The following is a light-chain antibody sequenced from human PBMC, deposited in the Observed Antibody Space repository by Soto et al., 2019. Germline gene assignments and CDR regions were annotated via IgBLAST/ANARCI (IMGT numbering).Light chain of an antibody. Sequence: QSALTQPPSASGSPGQSVTISCTGTSSDVGGYNYVSWYQQHVGKAPKLMIYEVAKRPSGVPDRFSGSMSVNTASLTVSGLQAEDEADYYCGSYAGSTIVFGGGTKLTVL. CDR3: GSYAGSTIV. CDR2: EVA. CDR1: SSDVGGYNY. V-gene: IGLV2-8*01. J-gene: IGLJ2*01.